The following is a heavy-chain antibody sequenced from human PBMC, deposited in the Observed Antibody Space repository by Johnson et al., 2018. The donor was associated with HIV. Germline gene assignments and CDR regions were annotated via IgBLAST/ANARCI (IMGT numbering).Heavy chain of an antibody. J-gene: IGHJ3*02. CDR3: ARDYGDDEVPDAFDI. V-gene: IGHV3-23*04. Sequence: VQVVESGGGLVQPGGSLRLSCAASGFTFSSYAMSWVRQAPGKGLEWVSAIRGSGGSTYYADSVKGRFTISRDNAKNSLYLQMNSLRAEDTAVYYCARDYGDDEVPDAFDIWGQGTMVTVSS. CDR2: IRGSGGST. CDR1: GFTFSSYA. D-gene: IGHD4-17*01.